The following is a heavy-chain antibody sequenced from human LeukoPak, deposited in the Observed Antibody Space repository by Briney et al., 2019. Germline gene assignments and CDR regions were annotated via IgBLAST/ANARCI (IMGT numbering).Heavy chain of an antibody. J-gene: IGHJ4*02. D-gene: IGHD3-22*01. CDR1: GYSFTTHW. V-gene: IGHV5-51*07. CDR3: ARSHYYDSIGYYFDY. Sequence: GESLKISXKASGYSFTTHWIGWVHQMPGKGLEWMGIIYPGDSDTRYSPSFQGQATISVDKSIGTAYLQWSSLEASDTAMYYCARSHYYDSIGYYFDYWGQGTLVTVSS. CDR2: IYPGDSDT.